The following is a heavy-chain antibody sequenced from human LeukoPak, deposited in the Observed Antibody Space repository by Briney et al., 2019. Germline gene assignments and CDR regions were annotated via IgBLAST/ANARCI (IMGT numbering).Heavy chain of an antibody. D-gene: IGHD3-10*01. CDR3: VREHNYYGSGSYYLH. J-gene: IGHJ4*02. V-gene: IGHV3-23*01. CDR2: ISGSGGST. CDR1: GYTFSRYA. Sequence: PGGSLRLSCAASGYTFSRYAMSWLRQAPGKGLEWVSAISGSGGSTYYAVSVKGRFTITRDNSKNTLYLQMNSLRAEDTAVYYCVREHNYYGSGSYYLHWGQGTLVTVSS.